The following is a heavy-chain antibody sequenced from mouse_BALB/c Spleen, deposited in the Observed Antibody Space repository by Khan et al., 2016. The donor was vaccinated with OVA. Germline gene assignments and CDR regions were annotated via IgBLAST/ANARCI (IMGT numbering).Heavy chain of an antibody. D-gene: IGHD2-10*01. J-gene: IGHJ4*01. Sequence: QIQLVQSGPELKKPGETVKISCKASGYTFRSFGMNWVKQAPGKGLKWMGWMNTYTGEPTYADDFKGRYVFSLETSASTAYLQINNLKNEDTATYFCARPPYFSYVMVYWGQGTSVTVSS. CDR1: GYTFRSFG. CDR2: MNTYTGEP. CDR3: ARPPYFSYVMVY. V-gene: IGHV9-3-1*01.